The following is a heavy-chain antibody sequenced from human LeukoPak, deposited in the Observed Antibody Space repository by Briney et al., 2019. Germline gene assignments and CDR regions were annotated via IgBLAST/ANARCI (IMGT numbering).Heavy chain of an antibody. V-gene: IGHV4-59*11. CDR3: ARSIAAAGPKKYYYYYYMDV. D-gene: IGHD6-13*01. CDR2: IYYSGST. J-gene: IGHJ6*03. Sequence: PSETLSLTCTVSGGSISSHYWGWIRQPPGKGLEWIGYIYYSGSTNYNPSLKSRVTISVDTSKNQFSLKLSSVTAADTAVYYCARSIAAAGPKKYYYYYYMDVWGKGTTVTVSS. CDR1: GGSISSHY.